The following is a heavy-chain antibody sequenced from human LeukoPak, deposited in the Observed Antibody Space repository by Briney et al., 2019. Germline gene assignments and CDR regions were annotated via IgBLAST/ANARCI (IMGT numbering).Heavy chain of an antibody. CDR1: GGSISSYY. V-gene: IGHV4-59*01. CDR3: ARALASGRLPYFDY. Sequence: SETLSLTCTVSGGSISSYYWSWIRQPPGKGLEWIGYISYTGSTNYNPSLESRVTISVDTSKNQFSLKLNSVTAADTAVYYRARALASGRLPYFDYWGQGTLVTVSS. D-gene: IGHD6-25*01. J-gene: IGHJ4*02. CDR2: ISYTGST.